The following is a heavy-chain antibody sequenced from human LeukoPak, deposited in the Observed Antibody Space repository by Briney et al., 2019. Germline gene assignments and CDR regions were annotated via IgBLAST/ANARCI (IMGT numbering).Heavy chain of an antibody. D-gene: IGHD3-16*01. V-gene: IGHV3-33*01. J-gene: IGHJ6*02. CDR3: ARDRPGGGINGMDV. CDR1: GFTFSSYG. CDR2: IWYDGSNK. Sequence: PGGSLRLSCAPSGFTFSSYGMHWVRQAPGKGLEWVAVIWYDGSNKYYADSVLGRCTISRDNSKNTMYLQMDSLRAEDTAVYYCARDRPGGGINGMDVWGQGTTVTVSS.